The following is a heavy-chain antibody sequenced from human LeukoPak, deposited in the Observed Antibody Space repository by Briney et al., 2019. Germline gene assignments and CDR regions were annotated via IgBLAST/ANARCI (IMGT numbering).Heavy chain of an antibody. V-gene: IGHV3-11*04. CDR1: GFRFSDYY. D-gene: IGHD4-17*01. Sequence: GGSLRLSCAASGFRFSDYYMSWIRQAPGKGLEWISYISNPGTTIYYVDSVKGRFTISRDNAKNSLSLQMDSLRAEDTAVYYCATAVTRRRLEWNFDLWGRGTLVTVSS. CDR2: ISNPGTTI. J-gene: IGHJ2*01. CDR3: ATAVTRRRLEWNFDL.